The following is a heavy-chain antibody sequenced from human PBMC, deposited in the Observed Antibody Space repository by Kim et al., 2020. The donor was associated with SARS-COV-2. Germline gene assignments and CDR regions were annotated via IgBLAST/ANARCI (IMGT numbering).Heavy chain of an antibody. Sequence: ASVKVSCKASGYTFTSYAMHWVRQAPGQRLEWMGWINAGNGNTKYSQKFQGRVTITRDTSASTAYMELSSLRSEDTAVYYCANQRAVAGTGHFDYWGQGTLVTVSS. CDR2: INAGNGNT. J-gene: IGHJ4*02. D-gene: IGHD6-19*01. CDR3: ANQRAVAGTGHFDY. V-gene: IGHV1-3*01. CDR1: GYTFTSYA.